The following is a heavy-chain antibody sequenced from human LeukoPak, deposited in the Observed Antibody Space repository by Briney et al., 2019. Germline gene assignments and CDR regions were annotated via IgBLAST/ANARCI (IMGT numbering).Heavy chain of an antibody. Sequence: SETLSLTCTVSGGSISSYYWSWIRQPPGKGLEWIGYMYYSGSANYNPALKSRVTISLDTSKNQFSLKLSSVTAADTAVYYCAREYCSGNTCYFDYWGQGTLVTVSS. CDR3: AREYCSGNTCYFDY. CDR1: GGSISSYY. J-gene: IGHJ4*02. V-gene: IGHV4-59*01. CDR2: MYYSGSA. D-gene: IGHD2-15*01.